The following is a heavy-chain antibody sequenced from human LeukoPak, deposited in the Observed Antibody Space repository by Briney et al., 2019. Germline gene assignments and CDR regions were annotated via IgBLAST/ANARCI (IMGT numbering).Heavy chain of an antibody. Sequence: ASVKVSCKASGYTLTGYYMHWVRQAPGQGLEWMGWINPNSGGTNYAQKFQGRVTMTRDTSISTAYMELSRLRSDDTAVYYCARSGPYYYDSSGYYETPLFDYWGQGTLVTVSS. CDR2: INPNSGGT. J-gene: IGHJ4*02. V-gene: IGHV1-2*02. CDR3: ARSGPYYYDSSGYYETPLFDY. CDR1: GYTLTGYY. D-gene: IGHD3-22*01.